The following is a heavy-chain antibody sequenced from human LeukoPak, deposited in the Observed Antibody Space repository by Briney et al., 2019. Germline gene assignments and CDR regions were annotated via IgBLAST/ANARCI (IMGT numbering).Heavy chain of an antibody. J-gene: IGHJ5*02. Sequence: GGSLRLSCAASGFTFDDYAMPWVRQAPGKGLEWVSVINWSGDSTDYADSVKGRFTISRDNAKNSLYLHMISLGPEDTALYYCAKAYSSTPPSWFDPWGQGTLVIVSS. CDR1: GFTFDDYA. CDR3: AKAYSSTPPSWFDP. D-gene: IGHD6-13*01. CDR2: INWSGDST. V-gene: IGHV3-9*01.